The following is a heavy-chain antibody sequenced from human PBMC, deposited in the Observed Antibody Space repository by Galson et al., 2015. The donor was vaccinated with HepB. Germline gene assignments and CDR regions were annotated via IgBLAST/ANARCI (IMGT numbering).Heavy chain of an antibody. J-gene: IGHJ4*02. CDR2: IYPGDSDT. CDR1: GYSFTSYW. CDR3: ARQQGYYYDSSGYYGQVDY. V-gene: IGHV5-51*01. D-gene: IGHD3-22*01. Sequence: AEVKKPGESLKISCKGSGYSFTSYWIGWVRQMPGKGLEWMGIIYPGDSDTRYSPSFQGQVTISADKSISTAYLQWSSLKASDTAMYYCARQQGYYYDSSGYYGQVDYWGQGTLVTVSS.